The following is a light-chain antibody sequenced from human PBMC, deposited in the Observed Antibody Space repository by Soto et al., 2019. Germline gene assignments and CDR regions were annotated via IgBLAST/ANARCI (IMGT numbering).Light chain of an antibody. CDR3: QQYNSYPLT. J-gene: IGKJ4*01. Sequence: DIQMTQSPSTLSASVGDTVTITCRASQSVSIWLAWYQKKPGKAPKSLIYGASSLHRGVPSKFTGSGSGTHFTLTISSLQPEDFATYYCQQYNSYPLTFGGGTKVDIK. CDR1: QSVSIW. V-gene: IGKV1-5*01. CDR2: GAS.